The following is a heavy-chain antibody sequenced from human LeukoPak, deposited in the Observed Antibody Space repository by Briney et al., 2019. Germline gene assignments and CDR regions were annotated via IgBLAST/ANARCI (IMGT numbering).Heavy chain of an antibody. D-gene: IGHD3-3*01. Sequence: GGSLRLSCAASGFTFSSFAMHWVRQAPGKGLEWVAVILYDGRIKYHGDSVNGRFTISRDNSKNTLYLRMNSLRAEDTAVYYCATNDVLSGYYTFAYWGQGTLVTVSS. CDR3: ATNDVLSGYYTFAY. J-gene: IGHJ4*02. V-gene: IGHV3-30*03. CDR1: GFTFSSFA. CDR2: ILYDGRIK.